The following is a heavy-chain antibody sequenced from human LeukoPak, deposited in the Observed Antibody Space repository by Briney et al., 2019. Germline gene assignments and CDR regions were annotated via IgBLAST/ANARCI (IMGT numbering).Heavy chain of an antibody. Sequence: ASVKVSCKASGYTFTGYYMHWVRQAPGQGLEWMGWINPNSGGTNFAEKFQDRVTMTRDTSISTAYMELSRLRSDDTAVFYCAREDNYDSSGYYFPGYNRWGFEYWGQGTLVTVSS. D-gene: IGHD3-22*01. J-gene: IGHJ4*02. CDR2: INPNSGGT. CDR1: GYTFTGYY. CDR3: AREDNYDSSGYYFPGYNRWGFEY. V-gene: IGHV1-2*02.